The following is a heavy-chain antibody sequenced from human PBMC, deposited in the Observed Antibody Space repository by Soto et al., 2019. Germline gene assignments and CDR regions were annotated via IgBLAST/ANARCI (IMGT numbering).Heavy chain of an antibody. V-gene: IGHV3-74*01. CDR3: ARGGSLTWYLDL. D-gene: IGHD1-26*01. CDR1: GFTFSSYW. CDR2: SNSDGSST. Sequence: EVQLVESGGGLVQPGGSLRLSCAASGFTFSSYWMHWVRQAPGKGLVWVSRSNSDGSSTNYADSVKGRFTIARDNAKKTLYLQMISLRAGDTAVYYCARGGSLTWYLDLWGRGTLVTVSS. J-gene: IGHJ2*01.